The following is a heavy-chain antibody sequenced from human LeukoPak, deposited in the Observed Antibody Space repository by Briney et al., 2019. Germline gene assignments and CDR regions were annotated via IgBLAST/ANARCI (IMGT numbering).Heavy chain of an antibody. J-gene: IGHJ6*03. CDR2: IKSKTDGGTT. Sequence: GGSLRLSCAASGFTFSSYEMNWVRQAPGKGLEWVGRIKSKTDGGTTDYAAPVKGRFTISRDDSKNTLYLQMNSLKTEDTAVYYCTTCRASYYYYMDVWGKGTTVTISS. CDR1: GFTFSSYE. V-gene: IGHV3-15*01. CDR3: TTCRASYYYYMDV.